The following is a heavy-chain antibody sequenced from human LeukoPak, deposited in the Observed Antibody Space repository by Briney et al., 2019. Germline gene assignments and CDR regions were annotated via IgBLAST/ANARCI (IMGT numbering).Heavy chain of an antibody. J-gene: IGHJ5*02. Sequence: NSSETLSLTCAVYGGSFSGYYWSWIRQPPGKGLEWIGEINHSGSTNYNPSLKSRVTISVDTSKNQFYLKLSTVTAADTAVYYCARGTEYQRTGASHWFDPWGQGTLVTVSS. CDR1: GGSFSGYY. CDR2: INHSGST. D-gene: IGHD2-2*01. CDR3: ARGTEYQRTGASHWFDP. V-gene: IGHV4-34*01.